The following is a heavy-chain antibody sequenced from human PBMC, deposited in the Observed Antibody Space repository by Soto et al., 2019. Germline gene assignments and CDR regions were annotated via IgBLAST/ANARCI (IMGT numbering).Heavy chain of an antibody. CDR1: GGSISSGGYY. CDR2: IYYSGST. Sequence: QVQLQESGPGLVKPSQTLSLTCTVSGGSISSGGYYWSWIRQHPGKGLEWIGYIYYSGSTYYNPSLKSRVTISVDTSKNQFSLKLSSVTAADTAVYYCARELDDYVWGGGAFDIWGQGTMVTVSS. J-gene: IGHJ3*02. D-gene: IGHD3-16*01. CDR3: ARELDDYVWGGGAFDI. V-gene: IGHV4-31*03.